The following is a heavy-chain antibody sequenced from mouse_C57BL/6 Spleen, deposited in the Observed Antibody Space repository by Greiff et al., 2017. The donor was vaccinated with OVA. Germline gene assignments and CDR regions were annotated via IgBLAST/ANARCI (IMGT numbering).Heavy chain of an antibody. CDR1: GFTFSDYG. Sequence: DVQLVESGGGLVKPGGSLKLSCAASGFTFSDYGMHWVRQAPEKGLEWVAYISSGSSTIYYADTVKGRFTISRDNAKNTLFLQMTSLRSEDTAMYYCARVGMLLPYAMDYWGQGTSVTVSS. V-gene: IGHV5-17*01. D-gene: IGHD2-3*01. CDR3: ARVGMLLPYAMDY. J-gene: IGHJ4*01. CDR2: ISSGSSTI.